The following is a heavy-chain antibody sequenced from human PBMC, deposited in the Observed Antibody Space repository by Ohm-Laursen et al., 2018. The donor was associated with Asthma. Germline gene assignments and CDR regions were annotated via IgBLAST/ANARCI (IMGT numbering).Heavy chain of an antibody. CDR3: ARDGGSYPYYYYYGMDV. CDR2: ITSYSSTT. CDR1: GFTFSSYS. V-gene: IGHV3-48*04. J-gene: IGHJ6*02. Sequence: SLRLSCAASGFTFSSYSMNWVRQAPGKGLEWVSYITSYSSTTYYADSVKGRFTISRDNAKNSLYLQMNSLRAEDTAVYYCARDGGSYPYYYYYGMDVWGQGTTVTVSS. D-gene: IGHD1-26*01.